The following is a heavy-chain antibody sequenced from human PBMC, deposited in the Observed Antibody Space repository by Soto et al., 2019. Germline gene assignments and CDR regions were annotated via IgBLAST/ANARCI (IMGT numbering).Heavy chain of an antibody. V-gene: IGHV1-18*04. CDR1: GYTFTSYG. D-gene: IGHD3-10*01. J-gene: IGHJ6*02. Sequence: QVQLVQSGAEVKKPGASVKVSCTASGYTFTSYGVSWVRQAPGQGLEWMGWISGYNGNTNYAQKLQGRVTMTTDTSTSTAYMELRSLRPDDTAVYYCGRAGKYYYGSGSPYYYGMDVWGQGITVSVSS. CDR3: GRAGKYYYGSGSPYYYGMDV. CDR2: ISGYNGNT.